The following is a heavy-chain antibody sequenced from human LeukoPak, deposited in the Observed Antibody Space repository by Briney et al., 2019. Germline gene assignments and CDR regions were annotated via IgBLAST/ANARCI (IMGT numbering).Heavy chain of an antibody. CDR3: ASSVVLVFRRYYYMDV. Sequence: SVKVSCKASGGTFSSYAISWVRQAPGQGLEWMGGIIPIFGTANYAQKFQGRVTITADESTSTAYVELSSLRSEDTAVYYCASSVVLVFRRYYYMDVWGKGTTVTISS. J-gene: IGHJ6*03. D-gene: IGHD3-3*02. V-gene: IGHV1-69*01. CDR1: GGTFSSYA. CDR2: IIPIFGTA.